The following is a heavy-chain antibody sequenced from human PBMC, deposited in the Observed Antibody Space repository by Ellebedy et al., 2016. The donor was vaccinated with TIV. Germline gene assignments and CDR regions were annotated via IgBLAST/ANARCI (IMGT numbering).Heavy chain of an antibody. CDR3: TTGGTKGEDN. CDR2: MNPKTGDT. Sequence: AASVKVSCKASGGTFSSYAINWVRQASGQGLEWMGWMNPKTGDTVYSQKFQGRLTMTTNTPMTTAYMDLTDLTSEDTAVYYCTTGGTKGEDNWGQGTLVTVSS. V-gene: IGHV1-8*02. J-gene: IGHJ4*02. CDR1: GGTFSSYA. D-gene: IGHD3-10*01.